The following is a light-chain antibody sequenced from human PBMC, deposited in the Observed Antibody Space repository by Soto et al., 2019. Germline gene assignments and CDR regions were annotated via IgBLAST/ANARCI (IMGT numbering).Light chain of an antibody. CDR3: QQYKNWPL. V-gene: IGKV3-15*01. Sequence: TVMTQPPAPLTMSPGERATLSCRSSQSVSSSYLAWYQQKPGQAPRLLLYGASTRATGIPVRFSGSGFGTEFTLTSSSLQSEDFAVYYCQQYKNWPLFGQGTRLEI. J-gene: IGKJ5*01. CDR1: QSVSSSY. CDR2: GAS.